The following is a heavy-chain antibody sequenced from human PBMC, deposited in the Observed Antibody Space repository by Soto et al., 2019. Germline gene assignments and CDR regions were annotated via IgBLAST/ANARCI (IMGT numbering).Heavy chain of an antibody. V-gene: IGHV4-34*01. D-gene: IGHD2-8*02. CDR2: INHSGST. Sequence: EALSLTSDDYGGCLSGYYWSWIRQPPGKGLEWIGEINHSGSTNYNPSLKSRVTISVDTSKNQFSLKLSSVTAADTAVYYCERSGGLTYYYYGMDVWGQGTTATVSS. CDR1: GGCLSGYY. J-gene: IGHJ6*02. CDR3: ERSGGLTYYYYGMDV.